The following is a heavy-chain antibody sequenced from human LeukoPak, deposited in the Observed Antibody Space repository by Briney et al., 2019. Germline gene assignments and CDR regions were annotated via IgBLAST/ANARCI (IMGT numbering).Heavy chain of an antibody. J-gene: IGHJ4*02. CDR1: GGSISSYY. V-gene: IGHV4-59*01. D-gene: IGHD4-23*01. CDR3: ARSFLRWYGPDY. CDR2: ICYSGNT. Sequence: SETLSLTCTVSGGSISSYYWSWIRQPPGKGLEWIGYICYSGNTNYNPSLKSRVTISVDTSKNQFSLKLSSVTAADTAVYYCARSFLRWYGPDYWGQGTLVTVSS.